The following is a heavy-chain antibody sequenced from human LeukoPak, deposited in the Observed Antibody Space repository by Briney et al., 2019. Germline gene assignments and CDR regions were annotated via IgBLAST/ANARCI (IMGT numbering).Heavy chain of an antibody. D-gene: IGHD5-18*01. V-gene: IGHV4-34*01. CDR1: GGSFSGYY. J-gene: IGHJ4*02. CDR3: ARGHPGYSYSSVNFDY. Sequence: SETLSLTCAVYGGSFSGYYWSWIRQPPGKGLEWIGEINHSGSTNYNPSLKSRVTISVDTSKNQFSLKLSSVTAADTAVYYCARGHPGYSYSSVNFDYWGQGTLVTVSS. CDR2: INHSGST.